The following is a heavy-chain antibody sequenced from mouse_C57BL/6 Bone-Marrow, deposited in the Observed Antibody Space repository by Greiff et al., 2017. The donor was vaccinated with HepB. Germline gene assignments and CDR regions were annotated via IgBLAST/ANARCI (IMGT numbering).Heavy chain of an antibody. D-gene: IGHD1-1*01. V-gene: IGHV10-1*01. J-gene: IGHJ1*03. CDR2: IRSKSNNYAT. Sequence: EVQLVESGGGLVQPKGSLKLSCAASGFSFNTYAMNWVRQAPGKGLEWVARIRSKSNNYATYYADSVKDRFTISRDDSESMLYLQMNNLKTEDTAMYYCVRHGSSDWYFDVWGTGTTVTVSS. CDR1: GFSFNTYA. CDR3: VRHGSSDWYFDV.